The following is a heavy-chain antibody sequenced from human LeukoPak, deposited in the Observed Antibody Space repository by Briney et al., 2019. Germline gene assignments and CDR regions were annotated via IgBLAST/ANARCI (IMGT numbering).Heavy chain of an antibody. CDR2: ISYDGSNK. Sequence: GGSLRLSCAASGLTFSSYGMHWVRQAPGKGLEWVAVISYDGSNKYYADSVKGRFTISRDNSKNTLYLQMNSLRAEDTAVYYCAKDSGTRGVISWFDPWGQGTLVTVSS. CDR1: GLTFSSYG. V-gene: IGHV3-30*18. D-gene: IGHD3-10*01. J-gene: IGHJ5*02. CDR3: AKDSGTRGVISWFDP.